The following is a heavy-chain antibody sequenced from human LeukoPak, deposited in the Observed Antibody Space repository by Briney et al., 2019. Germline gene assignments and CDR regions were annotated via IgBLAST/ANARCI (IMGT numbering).Heavy chain of an antibody. CDR3: ARDSVLYDFWSGYQYYFDY. CDR1: GFTFSNYW. Sequence: GGSLRLSCAGSGFTFSNYWMHWVRQAPGKGLEWVSRINGDGSNPTYADSVKGRFTISRDNAKNSLYLQMNSLRAEDTAVYYCARDSVLYDFWSGYQYYFDYWGQGTLVTVSS. V-gene: IGHV3-74*01. D-gene: IGHD3-3*01. J-gene: IGHJ4*02. CDR2: INGDGSNP.